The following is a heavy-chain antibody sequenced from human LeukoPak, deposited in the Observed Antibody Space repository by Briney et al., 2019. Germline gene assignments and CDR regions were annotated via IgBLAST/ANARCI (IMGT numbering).Heavy chain of an antibody. J-gene: IGHJ4*02. CDR3: ARWGGYGDYASSY. D-gene: IGHD4-17*01. CDR2: ISSSSSYI. CDR1: GFTFSGYS. V-gene: IGHV3-21*01. Sequence: GGSLRLSCAASGFTFSGYSMNWVRQAPGQGLEWVSSISSSSSYIYYADSAKGRFTISRDNSKNSLYLQMNSLRAEDTAVYYCARWGGYGDYASSYWGQGTLVTVSS.